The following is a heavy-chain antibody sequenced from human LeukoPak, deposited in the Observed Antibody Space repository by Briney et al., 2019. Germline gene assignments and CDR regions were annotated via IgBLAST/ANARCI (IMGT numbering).Heavy chain of an antibody. Sequence: AGGSLRLSCAASGFTSITPWMYWVRQAPGKGLVWVSLINIDGSTTSYADSVKGRFTISRDNVKNTLFLQMDSLRGEDTAVYYCASRVVTSFDYWGQGTLVTVSS. CDR2: INIDGSTT. V-gene: IGHV3-74*01. D-gene: IGHD4-23*01. CDR3: ASRVVTSFDY. CDR1: GFTSITPW. J-gene: IGHJ4*02.